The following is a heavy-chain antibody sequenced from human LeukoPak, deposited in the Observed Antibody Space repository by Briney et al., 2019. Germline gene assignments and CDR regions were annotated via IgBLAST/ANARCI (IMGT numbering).Heavy chain of an antibody. V-gene: IGHV3-30*02. CDR2: IRYDGSNK. CDR3: ARGPSYSSSTFHFDY. J-gene: IGHJ4*02. D-gene: IGHD6-6*01. Sequence: PGGSLRLSCAASGFTFSSYGMHWVRQAPGKGLEWVAFIRYDGSNKYYADSVKGRFTISRDNSKNTLYLQMNSLRAEDTAVYYCARGPSYSSSTFHFDYWGQGTLVTVSS. CDR1: GFTFSSYG.